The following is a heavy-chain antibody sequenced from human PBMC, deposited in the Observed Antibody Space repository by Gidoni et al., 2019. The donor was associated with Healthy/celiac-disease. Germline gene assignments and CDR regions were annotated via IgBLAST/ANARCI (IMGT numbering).Heavy chain of an antibody. Sequence: EVQLLESGGGLVQPGGSLRLSCAASGFTFSSYAMSWVRQAPGKGLEWVSAISGSGGSTYYADSVKGRFTISRDNSKNTLYLQMNSLRAEDTAVYYCAKGARSLWFGELSGFEDLGWGQGTLVTVSS. D-gene: IGHD3-10*01. CDR2: ISGSGGST. V-gene: IGHV3-23*01. J-gene: IGHJ4*02. CDR3: AKGARSLWFGELSGFEDLG. CDR1: GFTFSSYA.